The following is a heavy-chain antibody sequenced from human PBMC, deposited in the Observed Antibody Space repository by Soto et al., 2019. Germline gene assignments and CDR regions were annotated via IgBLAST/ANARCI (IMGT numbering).Heavy chain of an antibody. CDR3: ARHTPAISISDH. J-gene: IGHJ4*02. V-gene: IGHV4-39*01. D-gene: IGHD2-15*01. Sequence: SETLSLTXTASGGSIGSTTYYWGWIRQPPGKGLEWIGSIYYSGSTYYNPSLKSRVTISVDTSKNQFSLKLSSVTAADTAVYYCARHTPAISISDHWGQGTLVTVSS. CDR2: IYYSGST. CDR1: GGSIGSTTYY.